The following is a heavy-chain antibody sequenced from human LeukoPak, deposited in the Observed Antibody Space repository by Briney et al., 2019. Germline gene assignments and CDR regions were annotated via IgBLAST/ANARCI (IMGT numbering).Heavy chain of an antibody. CDR1: GFTVSSNY. D-gene: IGHD2-15*01. J-gene: IGHJ4*02. V-gene: IGHV3-53*05. CDR3: ARGDYCSGGSCYGIQLWLLYFDY. Sequence: GGCLRLSCAASGFTVSSNYMSWVRQAPGKGLEWVSVICSGGSTYYADSVKGRFTISRDNSKNTLYLQMNSLRAEDTAVYYCARGDYCSGGSCYGIQLWLLYFDYWGQGTLVTVSS. CDR2: ICSGGST.